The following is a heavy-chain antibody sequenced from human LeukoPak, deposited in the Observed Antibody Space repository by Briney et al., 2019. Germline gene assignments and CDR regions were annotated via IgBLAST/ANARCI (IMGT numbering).Heavy chain of an antibody. V-gene: IGHV4-59*01. J-gene: IGHJ3*02. CDR2: IYYSGST. CDR1: GGTMSYYY. D-gene: IGHD3-9*01. Sequence: SETLSLTCTVSGGTMSYYYWNWIRQSPGKGLEWIGYIYYSGSTKYNPSLKSRVSISVDTPKNQFSLKVTSVTAADTAVYYCARDGAVDILTGYGAFDMWGQGTMVTVSS. CDR3: ARDGAVDILTGYGAFDM.